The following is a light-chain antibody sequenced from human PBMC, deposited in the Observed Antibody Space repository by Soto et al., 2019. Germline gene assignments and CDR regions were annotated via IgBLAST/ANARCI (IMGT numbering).Light chain of an antibody. V-gene: IGKV1-5*01. CDR2: DAS. CDR3: QQYNSYWT. Sequence: DIQMTQSPSTLSASVGDRVTITCRASQSISSWLAWYQQKPGKAPKLLIYDASILESGVPSRFSGSGPGTEFTLTISSLQPDDFATYYCQQYNSYWTFGQGTKVEIK. CDR1: QSISSW. J-gene: IGKJ1*01.